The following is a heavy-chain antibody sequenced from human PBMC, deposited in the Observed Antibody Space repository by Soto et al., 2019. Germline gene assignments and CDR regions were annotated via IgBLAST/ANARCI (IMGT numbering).Heavy chain of an antibody. V-gene: IGHV3-7*05. D-gene: IGHD5-12*01. CDR3: ARDHHRYSGYDYVDY. Sequence: TGGSLRLSCEAAGFTFSYYWISCVRQAPGKGLEWVANINQDGSDKYYVDSVRGRFTISRDNAKNSLYLQMNSLRAEDTDLYYCARDHHRYSGYDYVDYWGQGNLVTVSS. CDR2: INQDGSDK. CDR1: GFTFSYYW. J-gene: IGHJ4*02.